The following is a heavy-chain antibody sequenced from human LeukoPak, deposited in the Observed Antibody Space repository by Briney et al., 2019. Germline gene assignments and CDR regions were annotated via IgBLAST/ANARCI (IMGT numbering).Heavy chain of an antibody. CDR1: GFTFSSYN. D-gene: IGHD1-26*01. V-gene: IGHV3-23*01. CDR2: ISGSGGST. J-gene: IGHJ4*02. CDR3: ARARRRWELLPYYFDY. Sequence: PGGSLRLSCAASGFTFSSYNMNWVRQAPGKGLEWVSAISGSGGSTYYADSVKGRFTISRDNSKNTLYLQMNSLRAEDTAVYYCARARRRWELLPYYFDYWGQGTLVTVSS.